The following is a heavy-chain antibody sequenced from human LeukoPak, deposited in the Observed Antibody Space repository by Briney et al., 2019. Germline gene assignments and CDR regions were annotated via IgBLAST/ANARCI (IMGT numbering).Heavy chain of an antibody. J-gene: IGHJ6*03. CDR3: VKGHCSSSSCFPNYYYYMDV. D-gene: IGHD2-15*01. Sequence: GGSLRLSCAGSGFTFDEHAMHWVRQAPGKGLEWVSGISWNSGSIAYADSVKGRFTISRDNAKNLLFLQMNSLRAADTALYYCVKGHCSSSSCFPNYYYYMDVWGTGTTVTVSS. CDR2: ISWNSGSI. V-gene: IGHV3-9*01. CDR1: GFTFDEHA.